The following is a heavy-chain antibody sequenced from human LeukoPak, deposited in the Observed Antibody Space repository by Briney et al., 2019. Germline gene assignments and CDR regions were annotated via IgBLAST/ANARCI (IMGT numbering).Heavy chain of an antibody. CDR3: AKKEGPYGDTFFDY. CDR1: GFTFSSYA. Sequence: GGSLRLSCLASGFTFSSYAMYWVRQAPVKGLEYVSAITTNGGSTYYADSVKGRFTISRDNSKNTLYLQMSSLRAEDTAVYYCAKKEGPYGDTFFDYWGQGTLVTVSS. V-gene: IGHV3-64D*09. J-gene: IGHJ4*02. CDR2: ITTNGGST. D-gene: IGHD4-17*01.